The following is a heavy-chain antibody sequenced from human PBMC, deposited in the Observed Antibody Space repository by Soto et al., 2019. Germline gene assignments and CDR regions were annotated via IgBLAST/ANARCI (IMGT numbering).Heavy chain of an antibody. Sequence: QVQLVQSGAEVKKPGASVKVSCRASGYIFTSYVISWVRQAPAQGLEWMGWISAYNGNTNFAQKLQGRVTMTTDTSTSTAYMELRSLTSDDTAVYYCARVVATVAGPYGMDVWGQGTTVTVSS. D-gene: IGHD6-19*01. CDR3: ARVVATVAGPYGMDV. J-gene: IGHJ6*02. V-gene: IGHV1-18*01. CDR2: ISAYNGNT. CDR1: GYIFTSYV.